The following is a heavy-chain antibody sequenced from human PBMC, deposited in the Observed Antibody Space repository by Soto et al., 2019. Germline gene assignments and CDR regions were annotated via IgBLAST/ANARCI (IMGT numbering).Heavy chain of an antibody. Sequence: GGSLRLSCAASGFSISSNYIAWVRQPPGKGLEWVSFISDSGDTKYYADSVKGRFTISRDNAQNSLYLQMNSLRAEDTAVYYCARDATNTSSWYFDLWGRGTLVTVSS. CDR3: ARDATNTSSWYFDL. D-gene: IGHD6-13*01. V-gene: IGHV3-48*03. CDR1: GFSISSNY. CDR2: ISDSGDTK. J-gene: IGHJ2*01.